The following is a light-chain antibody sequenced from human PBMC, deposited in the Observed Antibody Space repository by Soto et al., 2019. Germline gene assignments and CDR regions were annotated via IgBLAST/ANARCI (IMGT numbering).Light chain of an antibody. CDR1: NIGSKS. J-gene: IGLJ2*01. V-gene: IGLV3-21*04. CDR3: QVWDSSSDQPYVV. CDR2: YDS. Sequence: SYELTQPPSVSVAPGKTARITCGGNNIGSKSVHWYQQKPGQAPVLVIYYDSDRPSGIPERFSGSNSGNTATLTISRVEAGDEADYYCQVWDSSSDQPYVVLGGGTKVTVL.